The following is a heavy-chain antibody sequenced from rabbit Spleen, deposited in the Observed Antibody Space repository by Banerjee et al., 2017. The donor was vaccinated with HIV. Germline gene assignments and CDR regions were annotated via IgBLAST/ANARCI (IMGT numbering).Heavy chain of an antibody. CDR1: GFSFDSGYV. CDR2: INSYTGRP. J-gene: IGHJ4*01. D-gene: IGHD4-2*01. CDR3: GRSYVGKAITSLNL. V-gene: IGHV1S40*01. Sequence: QSLEESGGDLVKPEGSLTLTCTASGFSFDSGYVMCWVRQAPGKGLEWIACINSYTGRPVYASCTKGPFTISKGASTTVTLRMTRLTAADTATYFCGRSYVGKAITSLNLWGPGTLVTVS.